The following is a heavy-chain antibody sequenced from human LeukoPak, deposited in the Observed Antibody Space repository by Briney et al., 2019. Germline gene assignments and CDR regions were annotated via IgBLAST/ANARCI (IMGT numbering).Heavy chain of an antibody. CDR1: GGSFSGYY. CDR2: INHSGST. Sequence: SETPSLTCAVYGGSFSGYYWSWIRQPPGKGLEWIGEINHSGSTNYNPSLKSRVTISVDTSKNQFSLKLSSVTAADTAVYYCARKVDTAMVAEILFRHYYYYMDVWGKGTTVTVSS. V-gene: IGHV4-34*01. D-gene: IGHD5-18*01. CDR3: ARKVDTAMVAEILFRHYYYYMDV. J-gene: IGHJ6*03.